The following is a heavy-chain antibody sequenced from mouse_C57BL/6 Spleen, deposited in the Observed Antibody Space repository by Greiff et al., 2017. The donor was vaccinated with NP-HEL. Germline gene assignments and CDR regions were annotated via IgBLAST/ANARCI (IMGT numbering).Heavy chain of an antibody. D-gene: IGHD1-1*01. J-gene: IGHJ4*01. CDR1: GYAFSSYW. V-gene: IGHV1-80*01. CDR2: IYPGDGDT. Sequence: VQLQQSGAELVKPGASVKISCKASGYAFSSYWMNWVKQRPGKGLEWIGQIYPGDGDTNYNGKFKAKATLTADKSSSTAYMQLSSLTSEDSAVYFCARGGYGSSYRYAMDYWGQGTSVTVSS. CDR3: ARGGYGSSYRYAMDY.